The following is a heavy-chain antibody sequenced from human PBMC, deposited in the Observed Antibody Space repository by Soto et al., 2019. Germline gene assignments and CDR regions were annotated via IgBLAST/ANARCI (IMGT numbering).Heavy chain of an antibody. D-gene: IGHD3-9*01. CDR2: ISYDGSNK. Sequence: GGSLRLSCAASGFTFSSYAMHWVRQAPGKGLEWVAVISYDGSNKYYADSVKGRFTISRDNSKNTLYLQMNSLRAEDTAVYYCARDFNDILTDVTESYYFXYWSQGTLVTVSS. J-gene: IGHJ4*02. CDR1: GFTFSSYA. V-gene: IGHV3-30-3*01. CDR3: ARDFNDILTDVTESYYFXY.